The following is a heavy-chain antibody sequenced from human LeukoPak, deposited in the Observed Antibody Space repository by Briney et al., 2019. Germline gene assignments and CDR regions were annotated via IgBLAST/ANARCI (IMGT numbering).Heavy chain of an antibody. D-gene: IGHD3-16*02. CDR2: ISYDGSNK. J-gene: IGHJ4*02. Sequence: GRSLRLSCAASGFTFSSYGMHWVRQAPGKGLEWVAVISYDGSNKYYADSVKGRFTISRDNSKNTLYLQMNSLRAEDTAVYYCAKEGIYDYIWGSYLSYYFDYWGQGPLVTVSS. CDR3: AKEGIYDYIWGSYLSYYFDY. CDR1: GFTFSSYG. V-gene: IGHV3-30*18.